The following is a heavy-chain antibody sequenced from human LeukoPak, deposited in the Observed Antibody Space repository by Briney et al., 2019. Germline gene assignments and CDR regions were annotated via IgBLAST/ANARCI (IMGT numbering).Heavy chain of an antibody. CDR2: MNPNSGNT. D-gene: IGHD6-19*01. CDR1: GGTFSSYA. Sequence: GASVKVSCKASGGTFSSYAISWVRQAPGQGLEWMGWMNPNSGNTGYAQKFQGRVTMTRNTSISTAYMELSSLRSEDTAVYYCARGYKPGYSSGWSIFDYWGQGTLVTVSS. CDR3: ARGYKPGYSSGWSIFDY. J-gene: IGHJ4*02. V-gene: IGHV1-8*02.